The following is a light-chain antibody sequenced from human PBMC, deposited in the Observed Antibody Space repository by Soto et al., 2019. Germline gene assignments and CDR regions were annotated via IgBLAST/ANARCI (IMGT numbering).Light chain of an antibody. J-gene: IGKJ1*01. CDR1: QSVSSN. CDR2: RAS. Sequence: EIVMTQSPATLSVSPGERATLSCRASQSVSSNLAWYQQKPGQAPRLLIYRASTRATGIPARFSGSGSGTEFTLTSSSQQSEYVAVYYCQQYNNWPRTFGQGTKVEIK. CDR3: QQYNNWPRT. V-gene: IGKV3-15*01.